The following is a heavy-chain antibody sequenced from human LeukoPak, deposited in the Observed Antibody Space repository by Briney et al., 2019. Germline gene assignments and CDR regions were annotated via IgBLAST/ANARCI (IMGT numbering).Heavy chain of an antibody. Sequence: PGGSLRLSCAASGFTFDDYAMHWVRQAPGKGLEWVSGISWNSGSIGYADSVKGRFTISRDNAKNSLYLQMNSLRAEDTALYYCAKELGPLWFGELWGAFDIWGQGAMVTVSS. CDR2: ISWNSGSI. J-gene: IGHJ3*02. V-gene: IGHV3-9*01. D-gene: IGHD3-10*01. CDR1: GFTFDDYA. CDR3: AKELGPLWFGELWGAFDI.